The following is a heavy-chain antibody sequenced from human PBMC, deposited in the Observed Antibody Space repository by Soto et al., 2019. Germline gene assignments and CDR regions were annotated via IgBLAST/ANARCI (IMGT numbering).Heavy chain of an antibody. D-gene: IGHD3-3*01. CDR2: FDPEGGEK. CDR3: VAITRLVFGVVTITVRDFAY. Sequence: QVQLAQSGAEVKKPGASVKVSCKVSGNSLSELAMHWVRQVPGKGLEWMGGFDPEGGEKIYAQKFQGRVTMTGDSSAVTAYMELSSLTSEDTAVYYCVAITRLVFGVVTITVRDFAYWGPGTLVTVSS. CDR1: GNSLSELA. V-gene: IGHV1-24*01. J-gene: IGHJ4*02.